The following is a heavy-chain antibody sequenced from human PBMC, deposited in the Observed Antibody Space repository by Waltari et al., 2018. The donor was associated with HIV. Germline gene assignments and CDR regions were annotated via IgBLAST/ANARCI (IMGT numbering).Heavy chain of an antibody. CDR3: ARGASGSYSTPSQNFPVDY. CDR2: INHSGST. CDR1: GGSFSGYY. D-gene: IGHD1-26*01. Sequence: QVQLQQWGAGLSKPSETLSLPCAVYGGSFSGYYWSWIRQPPGKGLEWIGEINHSGSTNYNPSLKSRVTISVDTSKNQFSLKLSSVTAADTAVYYCARGASGSYSTPSQNFPVDYWGQGTLVTVSS. V-gene: IGHV4-34*01. J-gene: IGHJ4*02.